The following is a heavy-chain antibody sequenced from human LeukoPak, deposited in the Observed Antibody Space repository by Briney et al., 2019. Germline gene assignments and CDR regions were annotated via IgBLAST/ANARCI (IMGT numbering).Heavy chain of an antibody. J-gene: IGHJ4*02. CDR2: INHSGST. CDR1: GGSFSGYY. V-gene: IGHV4-34*01. CDR3: ARGRIQLWYPWYFDY. Sequence: SETLSLTCAAYGGSFSGYYWSWIRQPPGKGLEWIGEINHSGSTNYNPSLKSRVTISVDTSKNQFSLKLSSVTAADTAVYYCARGRIQLWYPWYFDYWGQGTLVTVSS. D-gene: IGHD5-18*01.